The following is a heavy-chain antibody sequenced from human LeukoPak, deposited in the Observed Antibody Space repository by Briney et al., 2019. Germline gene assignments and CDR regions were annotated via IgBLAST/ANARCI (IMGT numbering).Heavy chain of an antibody. CDR3: VGSSGWWGFDY. Sequence: GGSLRLSCAASGFTFDGYWMHWVRQAPGKGLVWVSRINSDGSTTNYADSVMGRFTISRDNAKNTLYLQMDSLTVEDTAVYYCVGSSGWWGFDYWGQGTLVTVSS. CDR2: INSDGSTT. V-gene: IGHV3-74*01. J-gene: IGHJ4*02. CDR1: GFTFDGYW. D-gene: IGHD6-19*01.